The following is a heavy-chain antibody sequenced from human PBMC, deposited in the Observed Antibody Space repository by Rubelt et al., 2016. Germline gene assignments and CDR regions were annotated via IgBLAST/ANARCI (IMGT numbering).Heavy chain of an antibody. J-gene: IGHJ6*03. CDR3: ARYSYGYYYYMDV. CDR2: IYYSGST. V-gene: IGHV4-59*08. Sequence: QVQLQESGPGLVKPSETLSLTCTVSGGSISSYYWSWIRQPPGKGLEWIGYIYYSGSTNYNPSLKSRVTISVDTSKNQFSLKLSSGTAADTAVYYCARYSYGYYYYMDVWGKGTTVTVSS. CDR1: GGSISSYY. D-gene: IGHD5-18*01.